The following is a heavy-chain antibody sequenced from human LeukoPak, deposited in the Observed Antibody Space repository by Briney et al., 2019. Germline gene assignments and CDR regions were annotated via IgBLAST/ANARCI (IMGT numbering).Heavy chain of an antibody. J-gene: IGHJ4*02. D-gene: IGHD1-26*01. CDR3: AKALNGGSYYMLTDY. Sequence: GRSLRLSCAASGFTFDDYAMHWVRQAPGKGLEWVSAISGSGGSTYYADSVKGRFTISRDNSKNTLYLQMNSLRAEDTAVYYCAKALNGGSYYMLTDYWGQGTLVTVSS. CDR2: ISGSGGST. V-gene: IGHV3-23*01. CDR1: GFTFDDYA.